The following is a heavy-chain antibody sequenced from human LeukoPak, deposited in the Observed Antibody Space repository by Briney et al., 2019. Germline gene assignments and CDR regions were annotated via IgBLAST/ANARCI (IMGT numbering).Heavy chain of an antibody. V-gene: IGHV3-33*06. J-gene: IGHJ1*01. D-gene: IGHD3-22*01. Sequence: GGSLRLSCAASGFTFSSCGMHWVRQAPGKGLEWVAVIWYDGSNKYYADSVKGRFTISRDNSKNTLYLQMNSLRAEDTAVYYCAKGPRRYYDSSGVEWFQHWGQGTLVTVSS. CDR1: GFTFSSCG. CDR2: IWYDGSNK. CDR3: AKGPRRYYDSSGVEWFQH.